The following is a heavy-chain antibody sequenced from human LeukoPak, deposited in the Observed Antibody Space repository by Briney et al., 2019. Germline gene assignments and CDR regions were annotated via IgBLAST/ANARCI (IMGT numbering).Heavy chain of an antibody. Sequence: GGSLRLSCAASGFTFSSYAMHWVRQAPGKGLEWVAVISYDGSNKYYADSVKGRFTISRDNSKNTLYLQMNSLRAEDTAVYYCARAGRITMVRGKQPYAFDIWGQGTMVTVSS. CDR2: ISYDGSNK. V-gene: IGHV3-30-3*01. CDR1: GFTFSSYA. J-gene: IGHJ3*02. D-gene: IGHD3-10*01. CDR3: ARAGRITMVRGKQPYAFDI.